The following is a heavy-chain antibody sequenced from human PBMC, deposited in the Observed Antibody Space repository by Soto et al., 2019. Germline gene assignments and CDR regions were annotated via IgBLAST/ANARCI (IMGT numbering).Heavy chain of an antibody. CDR3: VGGGLYYFDF. D-gene: IGHD2-15*01. CDR1: GFPFSNFE. J-gene: IGHJ4*02. V-gene: IGHV3-48*03. Sequence: GALRLSCAASGFPFSNFEMNWVRQAPGEGLEWISYISGGSTIIYYADSVKGRFTISRDNAKNSLYLQMNSLRTNDTAVYYCVGGGLYYFDFWGQGALVTVSS. CDR2: ISGGSTII.